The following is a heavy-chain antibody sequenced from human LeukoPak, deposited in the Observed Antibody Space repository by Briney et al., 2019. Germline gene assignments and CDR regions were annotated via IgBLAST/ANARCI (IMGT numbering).Heavy chain of an antibody. CDR3: AKQLGYCSDGSCYFPY. CDR1: GFTFSSSG. Sequence: GGSLGLSCAASGFTFSSSGMSWVRQAPGEGLEWVAAIWYNGGYTYYADSVQGRFTISRDNSKSTLCLQMNSLRAEDTAVYYCAKQLGYCSDGSCYFPYWGQGTLVTVSS. CDR2: IWYNGGYT. D-gene: IGHD2-15*01. V-gene: IGHV3-33*06. J-gene: IGHJ4*02.